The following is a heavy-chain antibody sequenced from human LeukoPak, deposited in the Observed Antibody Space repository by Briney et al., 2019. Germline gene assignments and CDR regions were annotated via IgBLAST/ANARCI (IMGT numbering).Heavy chain of an antibody. V-gene: IGHV3-NL1*01. CDR2: IRGST. CDR1: GFTFGSYG. Sequence: PGRSLRLSCAASGFTFGSYGMHWVRQAPGKGLEWVSLIRGSTYYADSVKGRFTISRDNSQNTLYLQMNSLRAEDTALYYCAKDLGGSTDYWGQGTLVTVSS. CDR3: AKDLGGSTDY. J-gene: IGHJ4*02. D-gene: IGHD5-12*01.